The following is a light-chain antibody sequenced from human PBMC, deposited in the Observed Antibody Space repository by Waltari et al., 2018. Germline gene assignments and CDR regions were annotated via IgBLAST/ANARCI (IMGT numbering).Light chain of an antibody. CDR1: GSNLGAGYD. V-gene: IGLV1-40*01. Sequence: QSVLTQPPSVSGAPGQRVSISCTGSGSNLGAGYDVHWYQQHPGKAPKPLILGTSTRPPGVPDRFFGSQSGTSASLAITALQAEDEAEYYCQSYDTSLSVVFGGGTKLTVL. J-gene: IGLJ2*01. CDR2: GTS. CDR3: QSYDTSLSVV.